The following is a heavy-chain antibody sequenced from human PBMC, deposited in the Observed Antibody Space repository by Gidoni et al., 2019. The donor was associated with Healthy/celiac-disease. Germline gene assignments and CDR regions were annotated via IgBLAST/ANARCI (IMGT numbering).Heavy chain of an antibody. CDR3: ARGGGDSRLPLDY. D-gene: IGHD4-17*01. CDR1: GGSISSGGYY. J-gene: IGHJ4*02. CDR2: IYYSGST. V-gene: IGHV4-31*03. Sequence: QVQLQESGPGPVKPSQTLSLNCTVSGGSISSGGYYWSWIRQHPGKGLEWIGYIYYSGSTYYTPSLKSRVTISVDTSKNQFSLKLSSVTAADTAVYYCARGGGDSRLPLDYWGQGTLVTVSS.